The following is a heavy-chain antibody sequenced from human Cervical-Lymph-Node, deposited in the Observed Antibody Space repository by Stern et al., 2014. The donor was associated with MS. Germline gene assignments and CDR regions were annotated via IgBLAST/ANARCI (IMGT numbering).Heavy chain of an antibody. CDR1: GDTFSSYA. D-gene: IGHD1-26*01. CDR2: ITPVFETT. V-gene: IGHV1-69*06. Sequence: QVQLVESGAEVKKPGSSVKVSCKASGDTFSSYAINWVRQVPGQGLEWMGAITPVFETTNYAQKFQGRVTITADKSTNTAYMELMTLRSEDTAVYYCARGGGLVGYFDYWGQGTLVSVSS. J-gene: IGHJ4*02. CDR3: ARGGGLVGYFDY.